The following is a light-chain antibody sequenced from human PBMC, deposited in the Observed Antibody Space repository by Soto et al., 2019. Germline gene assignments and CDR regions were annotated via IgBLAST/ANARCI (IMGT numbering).Light chain of an antibody. CDR1: QNVNNY. CDR2: DAF. J-gene: IGKJ3*01. V-gene: IGKV3-11*01. CDR3: QQRTNVFT. Sequence: EVVLTQAPANLSLSPGERATLYRRASQNVNNYLAWYQQKPGQAPRLLIYDAFKRATGIPARFSGGGSGADFFRTISTLEPEDFAVYYCQQRTNVFTFGPGTKVDIK.